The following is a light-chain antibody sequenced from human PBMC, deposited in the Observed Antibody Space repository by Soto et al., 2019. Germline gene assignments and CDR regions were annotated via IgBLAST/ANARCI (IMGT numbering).Light chain of an antibody. J-gene: IGKJ3*01. Sequence: DIVMTQSPDSLAVSLGERATINCKSSQSVSNYLTWYQQKPGQPPKLLIYWASTRESGVPDRFSGSGSGTDFTLTSSSLQAEDVAFYYCQQCYSSPFAFGPGTKVDRK. V-gene: IGKV4-1*01. CDR2: WAS. CDR1: QSVSNY. CDR3: QQCYSSPFA.